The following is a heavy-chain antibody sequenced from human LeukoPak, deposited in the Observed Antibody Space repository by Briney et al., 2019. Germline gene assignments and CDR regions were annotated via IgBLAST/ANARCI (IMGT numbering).Heavy chain of an antibody. Sequence: PGGSVRLSCAASGFTFSGYWMSWVRQAPGKGLEWVANINLDGSVIHYVDSAKGRFTISRDNAKNSLYLQMNYLRAEDTALYYCATSDDSSGSDWGQGTLVTVSS. CDR1: GFTFSGYW. J-gene: IGHJ4*02. CDR2: INLDGSVI. V-gene: IGHV3-7*01. CDR3: ATSDDSSGSD. D-gene: IGHD3-22*01.